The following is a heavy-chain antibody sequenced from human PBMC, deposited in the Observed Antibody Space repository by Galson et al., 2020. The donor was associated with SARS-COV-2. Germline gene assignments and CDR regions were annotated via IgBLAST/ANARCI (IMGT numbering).Heavy chain of an antibody. J-gene: IGHJ4*02. CDR3: SRSRGAVAGGGDDY. CDR1: GFSFTSYW. D-gene: IGHD6-19*01. V-gene: IGHV5-10-1*01. CDR2: IDPSDSYT. Sequence: GESRISCKGSGFSFTSYWISWVRQMPGKGLEWMGRIDPSDSYTNYSPSFQGHVTISADKSISTAYLQWSSLKASDTAMYYCSRSRGAVAGGGDDYWGQGTLVTVSS.